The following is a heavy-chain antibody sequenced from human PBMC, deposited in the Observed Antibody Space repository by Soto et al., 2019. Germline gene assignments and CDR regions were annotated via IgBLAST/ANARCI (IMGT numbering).Heavy chain of an antibody. CDR3: ARYAMTTVKVVGYYYYSGMDV. Sequence: ASVKVSCKASGYTFTSYGISWVRQAPGQGLEWMGWISAYNGNTNYAQKLQGRVTMTTDTSTSTAYMELRSLRSDDTAVYYCARYAMTTVKVVGYYYYSGMDVWGHGKTVNVSS. J-gene: IGHJ6*02. D-gene: IGHD4-4*01. V-gene: IGHV1-18*01. CDR1: GYTFTSYG. CDR2: ISAYNGNT.